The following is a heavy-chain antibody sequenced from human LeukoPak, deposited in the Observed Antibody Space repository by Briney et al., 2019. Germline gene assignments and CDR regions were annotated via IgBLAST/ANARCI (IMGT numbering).Heavy chain of an antibody. V-gene: IGHV3-9*01. CDR3: AKAPPYNWNPAYFGY. J-gene: IGHJ4*02. D-gene: IGHD1-20*01. CDR1: GFTFDDYA. Sequence: PGRSLRLSCAASGFTFDDYAMHWVRQAPGKGLEWVSGISWNSGSIGYADSVKGRFTISRDNAKISLYLQMNSLRAEDTASYYCAKAPPYNWNPAYFGYWGQGTLVTVSS. CDR2: ISWNSGSI.